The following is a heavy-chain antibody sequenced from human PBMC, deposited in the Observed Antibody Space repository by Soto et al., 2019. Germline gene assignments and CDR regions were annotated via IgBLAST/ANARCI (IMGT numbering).Heavy chain of an antibody. D-gene: IGHD3-3*01. V-gene: IGHV3-15*01. CDR2: IKSKTDGGTT. CDR1: GFTFSTAW. Sequence: GSLRLSCAASGFTFSTAWRSWVRQAPGAGREWVGRIKSKTDGGTTDYSAPVKGRRTISRGDTKNTLYLQMNSRKTEDTAVDYCTCVWSGYYYYGMDVWGQGTTVTVSS. J-gene: IGHJ6*02. CDR3: TCVWSGYYYYGMDV.